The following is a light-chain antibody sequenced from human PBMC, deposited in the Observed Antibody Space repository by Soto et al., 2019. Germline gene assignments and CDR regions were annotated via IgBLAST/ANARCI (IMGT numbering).Light chain of an antibody. CDR1: SSDVGGHNY. CDR2: EVT. J-gene: IGLJ2*01. Sequence: QSVLTQPASVSGSPGQSITISCTGTSSDVGGHNYVSWYQQHPGKAPKLMIYEVTYRPSGVSNRFSGSKSGNTASLTISGLQADDEADYYCSSYTSSGTLVFGGGTKLTVL. V-gene: IGLV2-14*01. CDR3: SSYTSSGTLV.